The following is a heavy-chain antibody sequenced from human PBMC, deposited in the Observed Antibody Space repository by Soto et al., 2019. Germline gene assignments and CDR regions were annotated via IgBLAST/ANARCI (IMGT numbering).Heavy chain of an antibody. CDR2: ISSSSSTI. CDR3: ARGRLWSFDY. V-gene: IGHV3-48*02. J-gene: IGHJ4*02. Sequence: GGSLRLSCAASGLTFSSYSMNWVRQAPGKGLEWVSYISSSSSTIYYADSVTGRFTISRDNAKNSLYLQMNSLRDEDTAVYYCARGRLWSFDYWGQGTLVTVSS. CDR1: GLTFSSYS. D-gene: IGHD3-10*01.